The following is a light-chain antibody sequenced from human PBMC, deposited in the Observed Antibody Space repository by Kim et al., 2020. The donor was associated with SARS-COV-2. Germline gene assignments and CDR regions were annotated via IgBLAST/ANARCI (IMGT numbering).Light chain of an antibody. CDR3: QQRGS. J-gene: IGKJ5*01. Sequence: LSWSPGERATRACRARQGVSNQLAGYQQKTGQAPRQLIYEASKRAAVIPARFSDSGSETDFTLTISRREPGDSAVYFCQQRGSFGQGTRLEIK. CDR2: EAS. V-gene: IGKV3-11*01. CDR1: QGVSNQ.